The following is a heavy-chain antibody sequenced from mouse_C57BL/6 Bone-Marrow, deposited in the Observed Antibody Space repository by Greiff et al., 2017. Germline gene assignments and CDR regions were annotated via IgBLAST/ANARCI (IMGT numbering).Heavy chain of an antibody. Sequence: VKLVESGPGLVQPSQSLSITCTVSGFSLTSYGVHWVRQSPGKGLEWLGVIWRGGSTDYNAAFMSRLSITKDNSKSQVFFKMNSLQADDTAIYYCAKNYGSSYRGWYFDVWGTGTTVTVSS. CDR1: GFSLTSYG. CDR3: AKNYGSSYRGWYFDV. D-gene: IGHD1-1*01. CDR2: IWRGGST. V-gene: IGHV2-5*01. J-gene: IGHJ1*03.